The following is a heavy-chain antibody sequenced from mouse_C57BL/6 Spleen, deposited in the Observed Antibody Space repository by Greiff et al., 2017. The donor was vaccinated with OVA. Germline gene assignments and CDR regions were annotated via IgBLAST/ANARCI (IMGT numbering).Heavy chain of an antibody. J-gene: IGHJ1*03. CDR2: ISYDGSN. V-gene: IGHV3-6*01. D-gene: IGHD1-1*01. CDR3: ARETTVVATHWYFDV. Sequence: ESGPGLVKPSQSLSLTCSVTGYSITSGYYWNWIRQFPGNKLEWMGYISYDGSNNYNPSLKNRISITRDTSKNQFFLKLNSVTTEDTATYYCARETTVVATHWYFDVWGTGTTVTVSS. CDR1: GYSITSGYY.